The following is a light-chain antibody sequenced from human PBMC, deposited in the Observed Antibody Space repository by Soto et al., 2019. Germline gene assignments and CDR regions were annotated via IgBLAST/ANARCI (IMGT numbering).Light chain of an antibody. CDR3: SSRAGSAPYV. V-gene: IGLV2-8*01. CDR2: EVS. J-gene: IGLJ1*01. Sequence: QSALTQPPSASGSPGQSVTISCTGTSSDVGGYNYVSWYQHHPGKAPKVMVYEVSKRPSGVPDRFSGSKSSNTASLTVSGLQAEDEADYYCSSRAGSAPYVFGTGTKLTVL. CDR1: SSDVGGYNY.